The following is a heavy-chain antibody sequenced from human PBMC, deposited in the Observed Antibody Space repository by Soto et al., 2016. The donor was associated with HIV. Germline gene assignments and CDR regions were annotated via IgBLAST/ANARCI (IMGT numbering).Heavy chain of an antibody. V-gene: IGHV3-48*04. CDR3: ARDGQWHPLDY. CDR2: INYDGTIK. J-gene: IGHJ4*02. CDR1: GFTFSKYR. D-gene: IGHD6-19*01. Sequence: EVQLVESGGGLVQPGGSLRLSCAASGFTFSKYRVNWVRQALGKGLEWISDINYDGTIKNYADSVKGRFTISRDNAKNSLYLQMDSLRAEDTAVYYCARDGQWHPLDYWGQGTLVTVSS.